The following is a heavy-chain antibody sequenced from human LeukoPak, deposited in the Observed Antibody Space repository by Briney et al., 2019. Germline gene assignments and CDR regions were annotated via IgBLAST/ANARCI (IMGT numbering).Heavy chain of an antibody. J-gene: IGHJ4*02. Sequence: WASVTVSCKASGGTFSSYAISWVRQAPGQGVEGMGGIIPIFGTANYAQKFQRRVTITADESTSTAYMELSSLRSEDTAVYYCARGRVVPAATGWFGEFDYWGQGTLVTVSS. CDR1: GGTFSSYA. CDR2: IIPIFGTA. CDR3: ARGRVVPAATGWFGEFDY. D-gene: IGHD2-2*01. V-gene: IGHV1-69*13.